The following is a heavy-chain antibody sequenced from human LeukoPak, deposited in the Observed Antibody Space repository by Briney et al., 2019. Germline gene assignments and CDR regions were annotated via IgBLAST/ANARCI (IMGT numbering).Heavy chain of an antibody. CDR2: IIPIFGTA. V-gene: IGHV1-69*06. CDR3: ASSKLGYSYGPGSNWFDP. Sequence: SVKVSCKASGGTFSSYAISWVRQAPGQGLEWMGGIIPIFGTANYAQKFQGRATITADKSTSTAYMELSSLRSEDTAVYYCASSKLGYSYGPGSNWFDPWGQGTLVTVSS. D-gene: IGHD5-18*01. CDR1: GGTFSSYA. J-gene: IGHJ5*02.